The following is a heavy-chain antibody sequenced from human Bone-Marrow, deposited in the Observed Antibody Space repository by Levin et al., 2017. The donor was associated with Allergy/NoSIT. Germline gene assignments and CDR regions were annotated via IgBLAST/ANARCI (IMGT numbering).Heavy chain of an antibody. V-gene: IGHV1-24*01. CDR2: FDPELGET. Sequence: ASVKVSCKVSGYTLTESSLNWVRQAPGKGLEWMGGFDPELGETVYAQKFQGRVTLTEDTSTDTAYMELTSLSSEDTAIYYCATEVRDGDTSLTGEYRGQGSLVTV. CDR1: GYTLTESS. CDR3: ATEVRDGDTSLTGEY. D-gene: IGHD4-17*01. J-gene: IGHJ4*02.